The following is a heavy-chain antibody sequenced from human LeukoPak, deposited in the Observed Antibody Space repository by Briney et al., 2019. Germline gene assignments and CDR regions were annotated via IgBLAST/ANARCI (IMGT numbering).Heavy chain of an antibody. CDR2: INHSGST. CDR1: GGSFSGYY. Sequence: SETLSLTCAVYGGSFSGYYWSWIRLPPGKGLEWIGEINHSGSTNYNPSLKSRVTILVDTSKNQFSLKLSSVTAADTAVYYCARGPNSGSDYWGQGTLVTVSS. V-gene: IGHV4-34*01. CDR3: ARGPNSGSDY. D-gene: IGHD6-6*01. J-gene: IGHJ4*02.